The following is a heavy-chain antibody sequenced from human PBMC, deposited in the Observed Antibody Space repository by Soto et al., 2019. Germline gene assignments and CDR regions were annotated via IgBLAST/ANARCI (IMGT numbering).Heavy chain of an antibody. CDR2: INHSGST. CDR3: ARGGGGTNGWFDP. J-gene: IGHJ5*02. Sequence: PSETLSLTCAVYGGSFSGYYWSWVSKPPGKGLEWIGEINHSGSTNYNPSLKSRVTISVDTSKNQFSLKLSSVTAADTAVYYCARGGGGTNGWFDPWGQGTLVTVSS. V-gene: IGHV4-34*01. CDR1: GGSFSGYY. D-gene: IGHD1-7*01.